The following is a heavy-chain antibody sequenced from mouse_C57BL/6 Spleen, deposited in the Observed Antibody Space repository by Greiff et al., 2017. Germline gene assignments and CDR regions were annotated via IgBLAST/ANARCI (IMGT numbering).Heavy chain of an antibody. CDR1: GFTFSSYA. Sequence: DVMLVESGGGLVKPGGSLKLSCAASGFTFSSYAMSWVRQTPEKRLEWVATISDGGSYTYYPDNVKGRFTISRDNAKNNLYLQMSHLKSEDTAMYYCAREGDDGYYAWFAYWGQGTLVTVSA. CDR3: AREGDDGYYAWFAY. V-gene: IGHV5-4*01. CDR2: ISDGGSYT. J-gene: IGHJ3*01. D-gene: IGHD2-3*01.